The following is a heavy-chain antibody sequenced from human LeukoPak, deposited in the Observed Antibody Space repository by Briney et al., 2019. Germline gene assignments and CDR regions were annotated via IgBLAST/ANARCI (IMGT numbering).Heavy chain of an antibody. Sequence: ASVNVARMASFYTFTCYRCSAVGATPGQGLEWMGWISAYNGKTNYAQKLQARVTMTTHTSTRTANMQLTSLRSAHTAVHYCPRYPKRLRYFDWLTSVACDIWGEGTMVTVSS. CDR1: FYTFTCYR. J-gene: IGHJ3*02. V-gene: IGHV1-18*01. CDR2: ISAYNGKT. D-gene: IGHD3-9*01. CDR3: PRYPKRLRYFDWLTSVACDI.